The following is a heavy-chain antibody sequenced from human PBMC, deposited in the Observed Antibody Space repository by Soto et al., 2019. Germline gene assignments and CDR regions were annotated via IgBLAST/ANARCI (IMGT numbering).Heavy chain of an antibody. D-gene: IGHD2-21*01. CDR1: GYIFTGNF. V-gene: IGHV1-2*02. Sequence: ASVKVSCKASGYIFTGNFGHWVRQAPGQGPEWMGWLNSKTGGTNYAQKFQGRVTLTRDTSISTAYMDLSRLTSDDTAVYYCSTTRLPGTGRYSSNDAFDIWGQGTVVTVSS. J-gene: IGHJ3*02. CDR2: LNSKTGGT. CDR3: STTRLPGTGRYSSNDAFDI.